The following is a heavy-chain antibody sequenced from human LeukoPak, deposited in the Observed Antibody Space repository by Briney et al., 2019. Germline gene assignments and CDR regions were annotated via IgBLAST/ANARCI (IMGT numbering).Heavy chain of an antibody. Sequence: GGSLRLSCAASGFTVSSNYMSWVRQAPGKGLEWVSVIYSGGSTYYADSVKGRFTISRDNSKNTLYLQMNSLRAEDTAVYYCASAGMLPYYDFWSGYYPYYYGMDVWGQGTTVTVSS. V-gene: IGHV3-53*01. D-gene: IGHD3-3*01. CDR1: GFTVSSNY. CDR2: IYSGGST. J-gene: IGHJ6*02. CDR3: ASAGMLPYYDFWSGYYPYYYGMDV.